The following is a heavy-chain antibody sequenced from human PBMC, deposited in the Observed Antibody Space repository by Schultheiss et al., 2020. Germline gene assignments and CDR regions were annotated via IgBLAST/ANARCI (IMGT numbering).Heavy chain of an antibody. CDR1: GGTIRSYY. D-gene: IGHD6-19*01. Sequence: SQTLSLTCTVSGGTIRSYYWSWIRQPPGKGLEWIGYIYYTGSTNYNPSVKSRVTMSEDTSKNQFSLKLSSVTAADTAVYYCASSSSGWYDFDYWGQGTLVTVSS. CDR3: ASSSSGWYDFDY. CDR2: IYYTGST. J-gene: IGHJ4*02. V-gene: IGHV4-59*01.